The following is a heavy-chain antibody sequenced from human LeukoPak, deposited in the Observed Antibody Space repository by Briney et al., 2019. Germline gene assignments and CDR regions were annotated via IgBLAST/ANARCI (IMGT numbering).Heavy chain of an antibody. CDR2: IYYSGST. V-gene: IGHV4-59*01. Sequence: SETLSLTCTVSGGSISSYYWSWIRQPPGKGLEWIGYIYYSGSTNYNPSLKSRVTISVDTSKNQFSLKLSTVTAADTAVYYCARLNSHLDPSCFDYWGQGTLVTVSS. J-gene: IGHJ4*02. D-gene: IGHD3/OR15-3a*01. CDR1: GGSISSYY. CDR3: ARLNSHLDPSCFDY.